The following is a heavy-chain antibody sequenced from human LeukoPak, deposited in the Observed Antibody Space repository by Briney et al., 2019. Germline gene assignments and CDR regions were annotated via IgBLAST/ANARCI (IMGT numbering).Heavy chain of an antibody. J-gene: IGHJ4*02. D-gene: IGHD3-22*01. V-gene: IGHV1-2*02. CDR2: INPNSGGT. CDR3: ARIGDSSGYYRY. Sequence: ASVKVSCKTSGYTFTGYFIHWVRQAPGQGLEWMGWINPNSGGTNYVQKFRGRVTMTRDTSISTAYMELRSLRSDDTAVYYCARIGDSSGYYRYWGQGTLVTVSS. CDR1: GYTFTGYF.